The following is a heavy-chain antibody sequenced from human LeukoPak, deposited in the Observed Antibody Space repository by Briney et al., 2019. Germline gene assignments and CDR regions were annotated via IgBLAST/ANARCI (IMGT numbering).Heavy chain of an antibody. V-gene: IGHV4-59*12. Sequence: SETLSLTCTVSGASISSYYWSWIRQPPGKGLEWITYIHYSGRTHYNPSLKSRVTISVDTSKNQFSLKLSSVTAADTAVYYCARDSLSVLRYFDGSHYYYYGMDVWGQGTSVTVSS. CDR3: ARDSLSVLRYFDGSHYYYYGMDV. J-gene: IGHJ6*02. D-gene: IGHD3-9*01. CDR1: GASISSYY. CDR2: IHYSGRT.